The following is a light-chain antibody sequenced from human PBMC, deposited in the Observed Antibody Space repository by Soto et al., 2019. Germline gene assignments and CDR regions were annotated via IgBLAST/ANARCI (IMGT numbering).Light chain of an antibody. V-gene: IGKV1-33*01. CDR2: DAS. CDR3: QQYGSSPRT. CDR1: QDISNY. Sequence: DIQMTQSPSSLSASVGDRVTITCQASQDISNYLNWYQQKPGKAPKLLIYDASNLESGVPSRFRGSGSGTEFTLTISRLEPEDFAVYYCQQYGSSPRTFGQGTKVDIK. J-gene: IGKJ1*01.